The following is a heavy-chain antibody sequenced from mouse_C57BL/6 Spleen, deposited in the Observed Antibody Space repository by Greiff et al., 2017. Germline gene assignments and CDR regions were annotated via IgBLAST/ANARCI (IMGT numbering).Heavy chain of an antibody. CDR1: GYTFTSYW. J-gene: IGHJ1*03. Sequence: QVQLQQPGAELVKPGASVTLSCKASGYTFTSYWMHWVKQRPGQGLEWIGMIHPNSGSTNYNEKFKSKATLTVDKSSSTAYMQLSSLTSEDSAVYYCARIAITTVVDYWYFDVWGTGTTVTVSS. CDR2: IHPNSGST. CDR3: ARIAITTVVDYWYFDV. V-gene: IGHV1-64*01. D-gene: IGHD1-1*01.